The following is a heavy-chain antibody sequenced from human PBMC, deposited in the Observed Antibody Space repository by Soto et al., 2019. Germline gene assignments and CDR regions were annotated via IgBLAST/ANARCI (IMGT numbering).Heavy chain of an antibody. J-gene: IGHJ5*02. V-gene: IGHV4-31*03. CDR2: IYYSGST. Sequence: QVQLQESGPGLVKPSQTLSLTCTVSGGSISSGGYYWSRIRQHPGKGLEWIGYIYYSGSTYYNPSLKSRVTISVDTSKNQFSLKLSSVTAADTAVYYCARGIDSSGWDWFDPWGQGTLVTVSS. CDR1: GGSISSGGYY. D-gene: IGHD3-22*01. CDR3: ARGIDSSGWDWFDP.